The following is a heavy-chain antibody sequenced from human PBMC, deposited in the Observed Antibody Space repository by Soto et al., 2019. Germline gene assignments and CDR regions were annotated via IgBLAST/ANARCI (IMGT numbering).Heavy chain of an antibody. D-gene: IGHD6-13*01. CDR1: GFTFSSYS. CDR3: ARDYVRVGGYDFLTYIAAAAPRDHYYYYMDV. J-gene: IGHJ6*03. V-gene: IGHV3-21*01. Sequence: EVQLVESGGGLVKPGGSLRLSCAASGFTFSSYSMNWVRQAPGKGLEWVSSLSSSSSYIYYADSVKGRFTISRDNAKNSLYLQMNSLRAEDTAVYYCARDYVRVGGYDFLTYIAAAAPRDHYYYYMDVWGKGTTVTVSS. CDR2: LSSSSSYI.